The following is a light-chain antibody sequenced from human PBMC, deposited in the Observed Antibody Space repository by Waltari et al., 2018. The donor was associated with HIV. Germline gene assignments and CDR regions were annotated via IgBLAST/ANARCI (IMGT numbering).Light chain of an antibody. CDR3: SSFGRGNTVL. J-gene: IGLJ2*01. V-gene: IGLV2-14*01. CDR1: SSDVGAYNY. CDR2: EVH. Sequence: QSALTQPASVSGSPGQSITISCTGTSSDVGAYNYVYWYQQYPGKAPKVMIYEVHNRPSGFSDRFSGSKSGNTASLTISGLQVEDEAVYFCSSFGRGNTVLFGGGTKVTVL.